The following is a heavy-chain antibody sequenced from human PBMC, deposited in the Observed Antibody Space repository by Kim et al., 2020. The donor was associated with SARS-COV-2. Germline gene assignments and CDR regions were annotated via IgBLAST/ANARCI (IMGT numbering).Heavy chain of an antibody. V-gene: IGHV5-51*01. CDR2: IYPGDSDT. CDR3: ASGGIRRGNGVPSSFDY. J-gene: IGHJ4*02. CDR1: GYSFTSYW. D-gene: IGHD2-8*01. Sequence: GESLKISCKGSGYSFTSYWIGWVRQMPGKGLEWMGIIYPGDSDTRYSPSFQGQVTISADKSISTAYLQWSSLKASDTAMYYCASGGIRRGNGVPSSFDYWGQGTLVTVSS.